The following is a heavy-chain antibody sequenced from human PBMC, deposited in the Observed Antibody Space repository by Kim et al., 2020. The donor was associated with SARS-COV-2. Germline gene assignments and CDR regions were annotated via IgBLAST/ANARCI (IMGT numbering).Heavy chain of an antibody. V-gene: IGHV3-66*01. Sequence: GGSLRLSCAASGFTVSSNYMSWVRQAPGKGLEWVSVIYSGGSTYYADSVKGRFTISRDNSKNTLYLQMNSLRAEDTAVYYCARDRRLYYYDSSGDAFDIWGQGTMVTVSS. D-gene: IGHD3-22*01. J-gene: IGHJ3*02. CDR1: GFTVSSNY. CDR3: ARDRRLYYYDSSGDAFDI. CDR2: IYSGGST.